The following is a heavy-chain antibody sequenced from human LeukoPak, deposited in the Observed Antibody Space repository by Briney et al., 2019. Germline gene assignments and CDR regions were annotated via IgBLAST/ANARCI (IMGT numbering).Heavy chain of an antibody. CDR2: IYYSGST. Sequence: SETLSLTCTVSGGSISSYYWSWIRQPPGKGLEWIGYIYYSGSTYYNPSLKSRVTISVDTSKNQFSLKLSSVTAADTAVYYCARFVSSGYSHDAFDIWGQGTMVTVSS. CDR1: GGSISSYY. D-gene: IGHD3-22*01. J-gene: IGHJ3*02. V-gene: IGHV4-59*12. CDR3: ARFVSSGYSHDAFDI.